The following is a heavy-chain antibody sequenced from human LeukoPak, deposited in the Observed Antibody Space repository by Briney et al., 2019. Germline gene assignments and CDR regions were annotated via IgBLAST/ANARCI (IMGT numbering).Heavy chain of an antibody. V-gene: IGHV4-34*01. Sequence: SETLSLTCAVYGGSFSGYYWSWLRQPPGRGLEWIGEINRGRSTNYNPSLKSRVTISVDTSKNQFSLKLSSVTAADTAVYYCATCTVQAYYYYGMDVWGQGTTVTVSS. CDR3: ATCTVQAYYYYGMDV. CDR1: GGSFSGYY. D-gene: IGHD3-10*01. J-gene: IGHJ6*02. CDR2: INRGRST.